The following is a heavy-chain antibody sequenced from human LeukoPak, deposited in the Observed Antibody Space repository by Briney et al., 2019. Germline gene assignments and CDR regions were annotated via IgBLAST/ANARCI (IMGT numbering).Heavy chain of an antibody. Sequence: SETLSLTCTVSGGSISSYYWSWIRQPAGKGLEWIGRIYTSGSTNYNPSLKSRVTMSVDTSKNQFSLKLSSVTAADTAVYYCARGMAAAGTSWFDPWGQGTLVTVSS. V-gene: IGHV4-4*07. CDR2: IYTSGST. D-gene: IGHD6-13*01. CDR3: ARGMAAAGTSWFDP. CDR1: GGSISSYY. J-gene: IGHJ5*02.